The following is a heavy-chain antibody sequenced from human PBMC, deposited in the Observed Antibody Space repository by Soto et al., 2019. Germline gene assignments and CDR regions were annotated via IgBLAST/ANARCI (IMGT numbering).Heavy chain of an antibody. CDR1: GGSINSSSYY. CDR2: IYYSGST. J-gene: IGHJ6*02. V-gene: IGHV4-39*01. CDR3: ARHEGSGWAGDYYYYGMDV. Sequence: NPSETLSLTCTVSGGSINSSSYYWGWIRQPPGKGLEWIGSIYYSGSTYYNPSLKSRVTISVDTSKNQFSLKLSSVTAADTAVYYCARHEGSGWAGDYYYYGMDVWGQGTTVTVSS. D-gene: IGHD6-19*01.